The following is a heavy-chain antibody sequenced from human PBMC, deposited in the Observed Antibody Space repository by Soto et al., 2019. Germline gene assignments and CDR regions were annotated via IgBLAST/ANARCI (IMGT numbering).Heavy chain of an antibody. J-gene: IGHJ2*01. CDR1: GFTFSSYA. D-gene: IGHD2-15*01. CDR3: AREVTPYWYFDL. CDR2: ISYDGSNK. V-gene: IGHV3-30-3*01. Sequence: QVQLVESGGGVVQPGRSLRLSCAASGFTFSSYAMHWVRQAPGKGLEWVAVISYDGSNKYYADSVKGRFTISRDNSKNTLYLQMNSLRAEVTALYYCAREVTPYWYFDLWGRGTLVTVSS.